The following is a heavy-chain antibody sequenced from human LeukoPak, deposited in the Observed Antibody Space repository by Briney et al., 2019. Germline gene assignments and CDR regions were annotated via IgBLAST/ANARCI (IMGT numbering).Heavy chain of an antibody. Sequence: SQTLSLTCAISGDSVSSHSAAWNWIRQSPSRGLEWLGRTYYRSKWFNDYAVSVKSRLTINADTSENQFSLQLNSVSPEDTAVYYCARDSDYYASGTYYRVGFDPWGQGTLVAVSS. CDR1: GDSVSSHSAA. CDR2: TYYRSKWFN. J-gene: IGHJ5*02. D-gene: IGHD3-10*01. CDR3: ARDSDYYASGTYYRVGFDP. V-gene: IGHV6-1*01.